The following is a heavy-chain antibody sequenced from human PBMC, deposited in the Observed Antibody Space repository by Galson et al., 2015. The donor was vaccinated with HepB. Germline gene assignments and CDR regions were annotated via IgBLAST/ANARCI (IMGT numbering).Heavy chain of an antibody. J-gene: IGHJ4*02. CDR3: AKDLSRYSIVVEPAAIDC. CDR1: GFMFSTYA. Sequence: SLRLSCAASGFMFSTYAMSWVRQAPGKGLEWVSSISAGGGSTYYADSVKGRFTISRDKSKNTLHLQMNSLRADDTAVYYCAKDLSRYSIVVEPAAIDCWGQGTLVTVSS. V-gene: IGHV3-23*01. D-gene: IGHD2-2*02. CDR2: ISAGGGST.